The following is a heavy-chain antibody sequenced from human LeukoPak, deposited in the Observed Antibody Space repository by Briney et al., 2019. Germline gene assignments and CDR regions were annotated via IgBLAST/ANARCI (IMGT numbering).Heavy chain of an antibody. D-gene: IGHD1-14*01. J-gene: IGHJ4*02. CDR1: GFTFSSYS. CDR2: ISSSSLYI. Sequence: GESLRLSCAASGFTFSSYSMNWVRQAPGKGLEWVSSISSSSLYIYYADSVKGRFTISRDNAKNSLYLQMNSLRAEDTAVYYCARVVHRGPFDYWGQGTLVTVSS. V-gene: IGHV3-21*01. CDR3: ARVVHRGPFDY.